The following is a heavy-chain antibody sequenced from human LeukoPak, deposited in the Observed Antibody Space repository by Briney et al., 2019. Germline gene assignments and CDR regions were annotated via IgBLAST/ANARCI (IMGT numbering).Heavy chain of an antibody. V-gene: IGHV4-38-2*01. CDR1: GYSISSGYY. CDR3: ARHVSRRITMIVVVTYFDY. Sequence: PSETPSLTCAVSGYSISSGYYWGWIRQPPGKGLEWIGSIYHSGSTYYNPSLKSRVTISVDTSKNQFSLKLSSVTAADTAVYYCARHVSRRITMIVVVTYFDYWGQGTLVTVSS. D-gene: IGHD3-22*01. J-gene: IGHJ4*02. CDR2: IYHSGST.